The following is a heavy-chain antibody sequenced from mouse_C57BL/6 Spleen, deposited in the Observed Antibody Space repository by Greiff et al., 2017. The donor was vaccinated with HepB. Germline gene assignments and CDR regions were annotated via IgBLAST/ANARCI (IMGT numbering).Heavy chain of an antibody. CDR2: IHPNSGST. Sequence: QVQLQQPGAELVKPGASVKLSCKASGYTFTSYWMHWVKQRPGQGLEWIGMIHPNSGSTNYNEKFKSKATLTVDKSSSTAYMQLSSLKSEDSAVYYCARDYYGSRYYFDYWGKGTTLTVTS. V-gene: IGHV1-64*01. D-gene: IGHD1-1*01. CDR3: ARDYYGSRYYFDY. CDR1: GYTFTSYW. J-gene: IGHJ2*01.